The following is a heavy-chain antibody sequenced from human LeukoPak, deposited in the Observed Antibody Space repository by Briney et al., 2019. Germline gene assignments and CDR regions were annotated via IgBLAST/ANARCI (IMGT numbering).Heavy chain of an antibody. V-gene: IGHV1-18*01. CDR1: GYTFTSYS. J-gene: IGHJ4*02. CDR3: VRDQRGSHFDY. D-gene: IGHD1-26*01. CDR2: ISASNGNT. Sequence: GASVKVSCKASGYTFTSYSISWVRQAPGQGLEWMGWISASNGNTNYAQKLQGRVTMTTDTSTSTAYMELRSLRSDDTAVYYCVRDQRGSHFDYWGQGTLVTVSS.